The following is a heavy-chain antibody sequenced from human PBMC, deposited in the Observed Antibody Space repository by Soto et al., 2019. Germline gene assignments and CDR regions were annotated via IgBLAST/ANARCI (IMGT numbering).Heavy chain of an antibody. CDR2: IIPIFGTA. Sequence: QVQLVQSGAEVQKPGSSVKVSCKASGGTFSSYAISWVRQAPGQGLEWMGGIIPIFGTANYAQKFQGRVTITADESTSTAYMELSSLRSEDTAVYYCARRAGSGQQEGYFDLWGRGTLVTVSS. CDR3: ARRAGSGQQEGYFDL. CDR1: GGTFSSYA. D-gene: IGHD3-10*01. J-gene: IGHJ2*01. V-gene: IGHV1-69*01.